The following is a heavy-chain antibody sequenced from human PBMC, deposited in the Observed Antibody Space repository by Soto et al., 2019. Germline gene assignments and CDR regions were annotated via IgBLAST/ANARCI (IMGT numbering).Heavy chain of an antibody. CDR2: ISYDGSNK. V-gene: IGHV3-30*03. D-gene: IGHD4-17*01. J-gene: IGHJ4*02. CDR1: GFTFSSYG. Sequence: GGSLRLSCAASGFTFSSYGMHWVRQAPGKGLEWVAVISYDGSNKYYADSVKGRFTISRDNSKNTLYLQMNSLRAEDTAVYYCARDFPNYGGNFDYWGQGTLVTVSS. CDR3: ARDFPNYGGNFDY.